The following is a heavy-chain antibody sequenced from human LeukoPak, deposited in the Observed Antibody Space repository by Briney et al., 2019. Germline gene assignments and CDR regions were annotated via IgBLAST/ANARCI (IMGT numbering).Heavy chain of an antibody. Sequence: SETLSLTCTVSGGSISSYYWSWIRQPPGKGLEWIGYIYYSGSTNYNPSLKSRVTISVDTSKNQFSPKLSSVTAADTAVYYCARLTTVTTNFDYWGQGTLVTVSS. D-gene: IGHD4-17*01. V-gene: IGHV4-59*08. J-gene: IGHJ4*02. CDR3: ARLTTVTTNFDY. CDR1: GGSISSYY. CDR2: IYYSGST.